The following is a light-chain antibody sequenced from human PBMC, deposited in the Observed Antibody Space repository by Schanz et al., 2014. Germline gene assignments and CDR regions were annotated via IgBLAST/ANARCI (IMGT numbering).Light chain of an antibody. CDR2: DGS. Sequence: EIVLTQSPATLSLSPGERATLSCRANQSVSYYLAWYQQRPGQAPRLLLYDGSNRATGIPARFSGSGSGTDFTLTISSLEPEDFAVYYCQQYSSSRTFGQGTKVEIK. J-gene: IGKJ1*01. CDR1: QSVSYY. CDR3: QQYSSSRT. V-gene: IGKV3-11*01.